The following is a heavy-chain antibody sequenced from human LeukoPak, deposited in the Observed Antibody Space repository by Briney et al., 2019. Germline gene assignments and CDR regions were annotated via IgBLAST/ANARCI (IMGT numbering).Heavy chain of an antibody. CDR3: ARGIRAAAGPWYFDY. CDR2: FYYSGST. V-gene: IGHV4-39*07. CDR1: IDSIISSSYY. J-gene: IGHJ4*02. D-gene: IGHD6-13*01. Sequence: SETLSLTCTVSIDSIISSSYYWGWIRQPPGKGLEWIGSFYYSGSTYYNPSLQSRVTTSVDTSKNQFSLKLRSVTAADTAVYYCARGIRAAAGPWYFDYWGQGTLVTVSS.